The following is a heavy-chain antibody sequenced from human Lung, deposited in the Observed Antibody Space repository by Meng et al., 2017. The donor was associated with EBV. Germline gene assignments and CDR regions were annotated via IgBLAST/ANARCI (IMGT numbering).Heavy chain of an antibody. D-gene: IGHD5-12*01. CDR3: ARNRPRGVATGANWFDP. V-gene: IGHV1-18*01. CDR2: ISAYNGNT. CDR1: GYTFTSYG. J-gene: IGHJ5*02. Sequence: VPPVQSGAEVKTPGGSVKVSCKASGYTFTSYGISWVRQAPGQGLEWMGWISAYNGNTNYAQKLQGRVTMTTDTSTSTAYMELRSLRSDDTAVYYCARNRPRGVATGANWFDPWGQGTLVTASS.